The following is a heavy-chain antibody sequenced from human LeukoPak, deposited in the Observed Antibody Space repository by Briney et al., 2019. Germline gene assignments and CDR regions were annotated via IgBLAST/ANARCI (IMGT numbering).Heavy chain of an antibody. CDR2: INHSGST. J-gene: IGHJ4*02. Sequence: PSETLSLTCAVYGGSFSGYYWSWIRQPPGKGLEWIGEINHSGSTNYNPSLKSRVSISVDTSKNQFSLKLISVTAADTAVYYCARGNGHYYDSSGYYFFDYWGQGTLVTVSS. CDR3: ARGNGHYYDSSGYYFFDY. V-gene: IGHV4-34*01. D-gene: IGHD3-22*01. CDR1: GGSFSGYY.